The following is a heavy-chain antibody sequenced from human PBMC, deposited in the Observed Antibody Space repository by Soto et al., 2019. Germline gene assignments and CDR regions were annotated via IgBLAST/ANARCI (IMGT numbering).Heavy chain of an antibody. Sequence: SETLSLTCTVSGGSISSYYGSWIRQPPGKGLEWIGYIYYSGSTNYNPSLKSRVTISVDTSKNQFSLKLSSVTAADTAVYYCASGRDSSGWYYYYGMDVWGQGTTVTVSS. J-gene: IGHJ6*02. CDR3: ASGRDSSGWYYYYGMDV. CDR1: GGSISSYY. V-gene: IGHV4-59*01. D-gene: IGHD6-19*01. CDR2: IYYSGST.